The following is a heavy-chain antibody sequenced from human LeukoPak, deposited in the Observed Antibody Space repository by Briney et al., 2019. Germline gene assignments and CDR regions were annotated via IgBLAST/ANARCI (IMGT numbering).Heavy chain of an antibody. CDR3: ASSFVEMATTFDY. V-gene: IGHV3-64*01. CDR1: GFTFSSYA. D-gene: IGHD5-24*01. J-gene: IGHJ4*02. CDR2: ISSNGGST. Sequence: GSLRLSCAASGFTFSSYAMHWVRQAPGKGLEYVSAISSNGGSTYYANSVKGRFTISRDNSKNTLYLQMGSLRAEDMAVYYCASSFVEMATTFDYWGQGTLVTVSS.